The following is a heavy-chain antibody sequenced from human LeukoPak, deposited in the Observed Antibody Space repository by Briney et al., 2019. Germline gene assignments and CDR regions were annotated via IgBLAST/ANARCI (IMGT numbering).Heavy chain of an antibody. V-gene: IGHV4-59*01. CDR3: AIFGVNFNLEV. J-gene: IGHJ6*02. CDR1: GGSISGSY. D-gene: IGHD1-20*01. Sequence: VKPSETLSLTCTVSGGSISGSYWSWIRQPPGKGLEYIGQIHYSGSPNYNPSLESRITISVDSSKNQFSLKVRSVTAADTAVYYCAIFGVNFNLEVWGQGTTVTVFS. CDR2: IHYSGSP.